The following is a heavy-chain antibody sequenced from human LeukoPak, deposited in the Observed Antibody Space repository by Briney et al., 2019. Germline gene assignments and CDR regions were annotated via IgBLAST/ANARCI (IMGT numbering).Heavy chain of an antibody. J-gene: IGHJ4*02. CDR1: GFTFSDYA. CDR3: AKDSSGYYPTLSDY. Sequence: GGSLRLSCAASGFTFSDYAMSWVRQAPGKGLEWVSAISGSGDSTYYADSVKGRFTISRDNSKNTLYLQMNSLRVEDTALYYCAKDSSGYYPTLSDYWGQGTLVTVSS. CDR2: ISGSGDST. D-gene: IGHD3-22*01. V-gene: IGHV3-23*01.